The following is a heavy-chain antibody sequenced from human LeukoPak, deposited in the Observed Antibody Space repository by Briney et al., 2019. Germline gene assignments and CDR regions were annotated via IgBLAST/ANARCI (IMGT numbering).Heavy chain of an antibody. CDR2: IYTSGST. CDR1: GGSISSYY. D-gene: IGHD6-19*01. CDR3: ARDSSGWSRNYGFDY. Sequence: SVTLSLTCTVSGGSISSYYWSWIRQPAGKGLEWIGRIYTSGSTNYNPSLKSRVTMSVDTSKNQFSLKLSSVTAADTAVYYCARDSSGWSRNYGFDYWGQGTLVTVSS. V-gene: IGHV4-4*07. J-gene: IGHJ4*02.